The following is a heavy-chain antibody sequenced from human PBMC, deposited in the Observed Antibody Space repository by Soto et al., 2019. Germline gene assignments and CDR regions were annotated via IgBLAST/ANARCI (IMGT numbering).Heavy chain of an antibody. Sequence: SIRRPCAASGITSNRYGMSWVRPAPGKGLDWVSAISGSGCSTYYADSVKVRFTISRDNSKNTLYLQMNSLRAEDTAVYYCAILTGSVPAAIHSDNWCDPWGQGTLVTVSA. CDR1: GITSNRYG. CDR3: AILTGSVPAAIHSDNWCDP. J-gene: IGHJ5*02. V-gene: IGHV3-23*01. D-gene: IGHD2-2*01. CDR2: ISGSGCST.